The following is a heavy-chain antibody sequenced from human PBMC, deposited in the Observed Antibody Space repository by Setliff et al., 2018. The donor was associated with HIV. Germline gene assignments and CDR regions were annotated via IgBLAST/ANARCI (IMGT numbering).Heavy chain of an antibody. V-gene: IGHV1-24*01. D-gene: IGHD3-10*01. CDR3: AGTYYYGSGATR. J-gene: IGHJ4*02. CDR2: SDPEDGNK. Sequence: ASVKVSCKVSGYTLTELSMHWVRQAPGKGLEWMGGSDPEDGNKMYAQKFQGRVTMTRDTSTSTVYMELSSLRSEDTAVYYCAGTYYYGSGATRWGQGTLVTVSS. CDR1: GYTLTELS.